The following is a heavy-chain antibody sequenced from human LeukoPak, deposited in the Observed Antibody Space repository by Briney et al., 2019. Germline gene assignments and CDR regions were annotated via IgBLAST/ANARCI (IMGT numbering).Heavy chain of an antibody. CDR2: IAYHGGAE. V-gene: IGHV3-30*18. D-gene: IGHD3-16*02. J-gene: IGHJ4*02. CDR1: GFTFSSYG. CDR3: AKQSFRMVNYFDY. Sequence: PGRSLRLSCAASGFTFSSYGMHWVRQAPGKGLEWVAVIAYHGGAEYYADSVKGRFTISRDNSKNTVDLQLNSLRAEDSAVYYCAKQSFRMVNYFDYRGQGTLSPSPQ.